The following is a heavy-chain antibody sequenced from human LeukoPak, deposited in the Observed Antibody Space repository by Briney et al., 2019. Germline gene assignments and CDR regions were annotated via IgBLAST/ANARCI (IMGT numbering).Heavy chain of an antibody. J-gene: IGHJ6*03. CDR3: ARCSGSYSGTRYYYYYMDV. V-gene: IGHV3-7*01. Sequence: GGSLRLSCAASGFTFSSFWMSWVRQAPGKGLEWVANIKQDGSEKYYVDSVKGRFTISRDNAKNSLYLQMNSLRAEDTAVYYCARCSGSYSGTRYYYYYMDVWGKGTTVTISS. CDR2: IKQDGSEK. D-gene: IGHD1-26*01. CDR1: GFTFSSFW.